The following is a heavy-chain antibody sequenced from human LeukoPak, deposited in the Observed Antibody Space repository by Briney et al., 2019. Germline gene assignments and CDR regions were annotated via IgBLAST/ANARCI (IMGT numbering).Heavy chain of an antibody. Sequence: ASAKVSCKVSGYTLSELSMHWVRQAPGKGLEWMGGFDPEDGETIYAQKFQGRVTMTEDTSTDTAYMELRSLRSDDTAVYYCAREVPYDSSRYYQPFDYWGQGTLVTVSS. CDR1: GYTLSELS. CDR2: FDPEDGET. V-gene: IGHV1-24*01. D-gene: IGHD3-22*01. J-gene: IGHJ4*02. CDR3: AREVPYDSSRYYQPFDY.